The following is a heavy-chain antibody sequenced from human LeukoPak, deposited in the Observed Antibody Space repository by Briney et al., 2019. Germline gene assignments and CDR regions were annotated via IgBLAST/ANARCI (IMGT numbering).Heavy chain of an antibody. D-gene: IGHD1-14*01. J-gene: IGHJ4*02. Sequence: PGGSLRLSCAASGFTVITNDMTWVRQAPGKGLEWVSVLYSDGKTKYADSVQGRFTISRDNSKNTLYLDMNRLSPDDTAVYYCARGVEPLAANTLAYWGQGTLVTVSS. CDR1: GFTVITND. CDR3: ARGVEPLAANTLAY. V-gene: IGHV3-53*01. CDR2: LYSDGKT.